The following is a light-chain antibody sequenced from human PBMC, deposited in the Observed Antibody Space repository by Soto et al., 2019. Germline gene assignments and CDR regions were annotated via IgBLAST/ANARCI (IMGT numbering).Light chain of an antibody. Sequence: EIVLTQSPGTLSLSPGERATLSCRASQSVSSSYLAWYQQKPGQAPRLLIYGASFRATDIPNRFSGRGSGTDFTLSISRLEPEDFAVYYCQQYVTSPRTFGQGTKV. CDR1: QSVSSSY. CDR3: QQYVTSPRT. J-gene: IGKJ1*01. V-gene: IGKV3-20*01. CDR2: GAS.